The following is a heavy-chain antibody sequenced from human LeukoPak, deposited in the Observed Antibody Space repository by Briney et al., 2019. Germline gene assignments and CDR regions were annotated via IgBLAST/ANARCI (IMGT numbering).Heavy chain of an antibody. J-gene: IGHJ4*02. CDR1: LGSMSRYY. Sequence: PSETLSLTCNGSLGSMSRYYWSWMRQPPGKGLEWIGYIYNSGSTNYNSALKGRVTISVDTSKSQFSLKLTSVTAADTAVYYCARGLTGTQLDFFDYWGEGALVTVSS. V-gene: IGHV4-59*01. CDR3: ARGLTGTQLDFFDY. D-gene: IGHD1-20*01. CDR2: IYNSGST.